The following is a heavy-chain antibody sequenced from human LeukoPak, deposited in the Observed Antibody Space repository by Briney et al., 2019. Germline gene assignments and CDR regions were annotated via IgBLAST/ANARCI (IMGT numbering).Heavy chain of an antibody. CDR2: IYYSGST. Sequence: SETLSLTCTVSGGSLSGHYWSWIRQPPGKGLEWVGYIYYSGSTNYNPSLKSRVTISVDTPKSQFSLQLSSVSAADTAVYYCARAAAHAPAHFDYWGQRTLVTASP. J-gene: IGHJ4*02. V-gene: IGHV4-59*11. CDR1: GGSLSGHY. CDR3: ARAAAHAPAHFDY. D-gene: IGHD6-13*01.